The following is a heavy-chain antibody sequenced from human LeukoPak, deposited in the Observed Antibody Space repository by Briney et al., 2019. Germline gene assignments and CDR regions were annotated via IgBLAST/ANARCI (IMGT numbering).Heavy chain of an antibody. CDR2: INSDGSST. J-gene: IGHJ4*02. V-gene: IGHV3-74*01. D-gene: IGHD1-7*01. CDR3: AREGVGTSRWHGGGALDY. CDR1: GLSFSIYW. Sequence: GGSLRLSCAASGLSFSIYWIHWVRQAPGEGLVWVSRINSDGSSTTYADSVKGRFSISRDNAKNTVYLQMNSLRPEDAAVYYCAREGVGTSRWHGGGALDYWGQGTLVTVSS.